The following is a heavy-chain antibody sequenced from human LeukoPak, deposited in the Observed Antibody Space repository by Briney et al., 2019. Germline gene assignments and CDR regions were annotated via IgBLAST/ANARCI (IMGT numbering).Heavy chain of an antibody. CDR3: ARDVLLWFGESRVY. V-gene: IGHV3-21*01. D-gene: IGHD3-10*01. Sequence: GGSLRLSCAASGFTFSSYAMSWVRQAPGKGLEWVSSISSSSSYIYYADSVKGRFTISRDNAKNSLYLQMNSLRAEDTAVYYCARDVLLWFGESRVYWGQGTLVTASS. CDR2: ISSSSSYI. CDR1: GFTFSSYA. J-gene: IGHJ4*02.